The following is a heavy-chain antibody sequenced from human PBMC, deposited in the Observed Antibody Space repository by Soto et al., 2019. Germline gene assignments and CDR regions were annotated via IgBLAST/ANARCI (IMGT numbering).Heavy chain of an antibody. J-gene: IGHJ5*02. D-gene: IGHD5-12*01. CDR1: GGSVSRGSYY. V-gene: IGHV4-61*01. CDR2: IYYSGST. CDR3: ARELGDGYNLDWFDP. Sequence: SETLSLTCTVSGGSVSRGSYYWSWIRQPPGKGLEWIGYIYYSGSTNYNPSLKSRVTISVDTSKNQSSLKLSSVTAADTAVYYCARELGDGYNLDWFDPWGQGTLVTVSS.